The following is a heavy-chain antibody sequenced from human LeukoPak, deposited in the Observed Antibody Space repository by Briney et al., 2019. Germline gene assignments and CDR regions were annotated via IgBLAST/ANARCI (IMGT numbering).Heavy chain of an antibody. V-gene: IGHV1-18*01. Sequence: ASVKVSCKASGYTFTSYGISWVRQAPGQGLEWMGWISAYNGNTNYAQKLQGRVTMTTDTSTSTAYMELSSLRSEDTAVYYCARNYFRTVHDPYYFDYWGQGTLVTVSS. J-gene: IGHJ4*02. CDR1: GYTFTSYG. CDR3: ARNYFRTVHDPYYFDY. D-gene: IGHD4-11*01. CDR2: ISAYNGNT.